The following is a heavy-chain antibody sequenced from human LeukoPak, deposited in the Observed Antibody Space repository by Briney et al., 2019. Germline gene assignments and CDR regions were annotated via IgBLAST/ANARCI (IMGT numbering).Heavy chain of an antibody. J-gene: IGHJ4*02. CDR2: INHSGST. CDR1: GGSFSGYY. V-gene: IGHV4-34*01. Sequence: SETLSLTCAVSGGSFSGYYWSWIRQPPGKGLEWIGEINHSGSTNYNPSLKSRVTISVDTSKNQFSLKLSSVTAADTAVYYCARVRFAIIDYWGQGTLVTVSS. CDR3: ARVRFAIIDY. D-gene: IGHD3-3*01.